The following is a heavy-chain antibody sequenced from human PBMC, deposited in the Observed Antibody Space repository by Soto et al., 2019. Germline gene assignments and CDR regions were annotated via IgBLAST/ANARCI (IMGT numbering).Heavy chain of an antibody. CDR1: GFTFRNHA. J-gene: IGHJ6*02. CDR2: IWSDGSNK. Sequence: QVQVVESGGGVVQPGRSLRLSCAASGFTFRNHAMHWVRQAPGKGLEWMTQIWSDGSNKYYADSVKGRFTISRDNSKNTMYLHMNSLRAEDTAVYYCARDGQQLTPYSMDVWGQGTTVTVSS. V-gene: IGHV3-33*08. CDR3: ARDGQQLTPYSMDV. D-gene: IGHD6-13*01.